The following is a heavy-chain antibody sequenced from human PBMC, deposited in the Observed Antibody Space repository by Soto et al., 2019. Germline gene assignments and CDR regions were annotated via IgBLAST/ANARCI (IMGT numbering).Heavy chain of an antibody. CDR3: ARDDVLWDGGRCYVVPLGV. J-gene: IGHJ6*03. D-gene: IGHD2-15*01. V-gene: IGHV3-66*01. CDR1: GFTVSSKY. Sequence: GGSLRLSCAASGFTVSSKYMSWVRQAPGKGLEWVSLIQSGGPTYYADSVKGRFTISRDTSENTLHLQMDSLRAEDMAVYYCARDDVLWDGGRCYVVPLGVWGKGTTDSVS. CDR2: IQSGGPT.